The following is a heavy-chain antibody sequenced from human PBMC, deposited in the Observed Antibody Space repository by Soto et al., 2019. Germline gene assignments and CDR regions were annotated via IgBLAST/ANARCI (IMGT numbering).Heavy chain of an antibody. J-gene: IGHJ6*02. D-gene: IGHD2-15*01. V-gene: IGHV4-31*03. CDR2: IYYSGST. CDR1: GGSISSGGYY. Sequence: SETLSLTCTVSGGSISSGGYYWSWIRQHPGKGLEWIGYIYYSGSTYYNPSLKSRVTISVDTSKNQFSLKLSSVTAADTAVYYCARYCSGGSCYSGYNYYDMDVWGQGTTVTVYS. CDR3: ARYCSGGSCYSGYNYYDMDV.